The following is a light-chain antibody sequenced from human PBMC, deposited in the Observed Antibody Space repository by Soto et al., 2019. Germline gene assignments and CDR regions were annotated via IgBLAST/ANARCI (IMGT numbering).Light chain of an antibody. CDR2: EVS. J-gene: IGLJ1*01. CDR3: CSYAGRYIYV. Sequence: QSALTQPASVSGSPGQSITISCTGTSGDVGGYNYVSWYQQHPGKAPKLLIYEVSNRPSGVSNRFSGSKSGNTASLTISGLQSEDEADYYCCSYAGRYIYVFGTGTKVTVL. V-gene: IGLV2-14*01. CDR1: SGDVGGYNY.